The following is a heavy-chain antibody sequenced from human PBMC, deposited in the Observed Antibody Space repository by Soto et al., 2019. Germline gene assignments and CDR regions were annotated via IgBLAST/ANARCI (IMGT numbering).Heavy chain of an antibody. J-gene: IGHJ4*02. Sequence: GGSLRLSCAASGFSFSISPMHWVRQAPGKGPEWVALISYDGTNKFYADSVKGRFTITRDNSKSTLYLQVDSLRPEDAAVYYCARDPKTSGGQNWAFNYFDSWGQGTLVTVSS. D-gene: IGHD7-27*01. CDR1: GFSFSISP. CDR3: ARDPKTSGGQNWAFNYFDS. V-gene: IGHV3-30-3*01. CDR2: ISYDGTNK.